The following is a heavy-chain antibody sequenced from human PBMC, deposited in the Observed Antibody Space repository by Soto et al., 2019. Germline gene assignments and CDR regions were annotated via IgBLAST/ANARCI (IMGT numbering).Heavy chain of an antibody. CDR3: TTDRSLRYFDWFDDAFDI. J-gene: IGHJ3*02. Sequence: GGSLRLSCAASGFTFSNAWMSWVRQAPGKGLEWVGRIKSKTDGGTTDYAAPVKGRFTISRDDSKNTLYLQMNSLKTEDTAVYYCTTDRSLRYFDWFDDAFDIWGQGTMVTVSS. D-gene: IGHD3-9*01. CDR2: IKSKTDGGTT. CDR1: GFTFSNAW. V-gene: IGHV3-15*01.